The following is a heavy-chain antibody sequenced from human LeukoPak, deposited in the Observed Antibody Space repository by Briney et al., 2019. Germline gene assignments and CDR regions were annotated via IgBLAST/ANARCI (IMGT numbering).Heavy chain of an antibody. D-gene: IGHD4-11*01. CDR1: GFTFSSYA. V-gene: IGHV3-30-3*01. CDR3: AREMRRLQYTEGYYYYYMDV. CDR2: ISYDGSNK. Sequence: GRSLRLSCAASGFTFSSYAMHWVRQAPGKGLEWVAVISYDGSNKYYADSVKGRFTISRDNSKNTLYLQMNSLRAEDTAVYYCAREMRRLQYTEGYYYYYMDVWGKGTTVTVSS. J-gene: IGHJ6*03.